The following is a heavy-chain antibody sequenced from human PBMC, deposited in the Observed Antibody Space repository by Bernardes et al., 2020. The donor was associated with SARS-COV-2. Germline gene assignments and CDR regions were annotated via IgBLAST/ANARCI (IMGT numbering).Heavy chain of an antibody. CDR2: ISGSGGST. CDR1: GFTFSSYA. Sequence: VGSLILSCAASGFTFSSYAMSWVRQAPGKGLEWVSAISGSGGSTYYADSVKGRFTISRDNSKNTLYLQMNSLRAEDTAVYYCAKRFPTYDFWSGYVFDYWGQGTLVTVSS. V-gene: IGHV3-23*01. CDR3: AKRFPTYDFWSGYVFDY. D-gene: IGHD3-3*01. J-gene: IGHJ4*02.